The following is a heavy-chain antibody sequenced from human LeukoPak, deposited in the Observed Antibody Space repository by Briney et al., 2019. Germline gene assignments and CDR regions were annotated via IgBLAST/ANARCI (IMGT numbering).Heavy chain of an antibody. D-gene: IGHD4-11*01. V-gene: IGHV3-7*01. J-gene: IGHJ3*01. CDR2: VKEDGSEK. CDR1: GFTFSRYW. CDR3: ARDTGYSEFDV. Sequence: GALRLSCVASGFTFSRYWMSWVRQAPGKGPEFVANVKEDGSEKSYVDSVKGRFTISRDNAKNSVSLQVNSLRVDDTAVYYCARDTGYSEFDVWGQGARVIVSS.